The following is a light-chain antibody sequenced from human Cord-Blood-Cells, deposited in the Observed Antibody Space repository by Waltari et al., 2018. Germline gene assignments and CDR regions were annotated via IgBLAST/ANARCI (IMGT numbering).Light chain of an antibody. Sequence: SSELTQDPAVSVALGQTVRITCHGGTLRSYYASWYQQQPGQAPVLVIYGKNNRPTGIQARCSGSSSGNTASLTTTGAHAEDEADYYCNSRDSSGNHLVFGGGTKLTVL. CDR1: TLRSYY. J-gene: IGLJ3*02. CDR3: NSRDSSGNHLV. CDR2: GKN. V-gene: IGLV3-19*01.